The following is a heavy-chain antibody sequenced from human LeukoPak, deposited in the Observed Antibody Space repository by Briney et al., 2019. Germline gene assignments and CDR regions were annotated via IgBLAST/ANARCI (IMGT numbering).Heavy chain of an antibody. J-gene: IGHJ6*03. D-gene: IGHD4-17*01. CDR1: GYTFTSYD. CDR2: MNPNSGNT. Sequence: GASVKVSCKASGYTFTSYDINWVRQATGQGLEWMGWMNPNSGNTGYAQKFQGRVTITRNTSISTAYMELSSLRSEDTAVYYCARGSVDYDYGPGYYMDVWGKGTTVTVSS. V-gene: IGHV1-8*03. CDR3: ARGSVDYDYGPGYYMDV.